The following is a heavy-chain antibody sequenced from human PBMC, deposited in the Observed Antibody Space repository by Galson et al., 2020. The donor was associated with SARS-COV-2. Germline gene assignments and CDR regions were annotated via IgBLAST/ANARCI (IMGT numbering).Heavy chain of an antibody. Sequence: GGSLRPSCTLSGLIFSDYYMTWNRRAPGKGLEWISYISPSSDYTNYADSVRGRFTISRDNTKTSLFLHMDSLRAEDTAVYYCAGSHKNVLYNFDDWGQGALVTVSS. J-gene: IGHJ4*02. D-gene: IGHD2-8*01. CDR3: AGSHKNVLYNFDD. CDR1: GLIFSDYY. V-gene: IGHV3-11*03. CDR2: ISPSSDYT.